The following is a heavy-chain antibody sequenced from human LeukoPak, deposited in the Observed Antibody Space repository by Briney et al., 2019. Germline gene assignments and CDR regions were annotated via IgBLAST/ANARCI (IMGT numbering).Heavy chain of an antibody. V-gene: IGHV3-21*01. Sequence: PGGSLRLSCTASGFTFTTYSMDWVRQAPGKGLEWVSSIDNSGTYIYYADSVKGRFTISRDNSKNSLYLQMNSLRAEDTAVYYCASANPILLNYYYYCYMDVWGKGTMVTVSS. J-gene: IGHJ6*03. D-gene: IGHD2-8*01. CDR3: ASANPILLNYYYYCYMDV. CDR2: IDNSGTYI. CDR1: GFTFTTYS.